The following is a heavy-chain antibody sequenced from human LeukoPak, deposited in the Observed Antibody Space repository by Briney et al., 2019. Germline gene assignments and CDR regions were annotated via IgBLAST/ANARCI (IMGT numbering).Heavy chain of an antibody. CDR3: ATVTITFGGVIVNNWFDP. J-gene: IGHJ5*02. CDR2: FDPEDGET. D-gene: IGHD3-16*02. CDR1: GYTLTELS. V-gene: IGHV1-24*01. Sequence: ASVKVSCKVSGYTLTELSMHWVRQVPGKGLEWMGGFDPEDGETIYAQKFQGRVTMTEDTSTDTAYMELSSLRSEDTAVYYYATVTITFGGVIVNNWFDPWGQGTLVTVSS.